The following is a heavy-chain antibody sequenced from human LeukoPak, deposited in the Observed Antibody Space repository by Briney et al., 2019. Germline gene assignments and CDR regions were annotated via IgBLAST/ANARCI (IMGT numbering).Heavy chain of an antibody. V-gene: IGHV4-59*01. J-gene: IGHJ3*02. CDR3: ARGDDDDAFDI. CDR1: GGSISRYY. Sequence: PSETLSLTCSVSGGSISRYYWSWIRQPPGKALEWLGYIYYSGSTNYNPSLKSRVTISVDTSKNQFSLKLSSVTAADTAVYYCARGDDDDAFDIWGQGTMVTVSS. D-gene: IGHD3-16*01. CDR2: IYYSGST.